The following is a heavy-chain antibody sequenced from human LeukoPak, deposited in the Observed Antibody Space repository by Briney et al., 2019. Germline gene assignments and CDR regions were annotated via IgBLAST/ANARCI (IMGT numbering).Heavy chain of an antibody. CDR3: ARDIWYSTGYHDY. Sequence: TGGSLRLSCAASGFTFSNAWMSWVRQAPGKGLEWVGRIKSKTDGVTTEYAASVKGRFTISRDDSKSIAYLQMNSLKTEDTAVYYCARDIWYSTGYHDYWGQGTLVTVSS. J-gene: IGHJ4*02. CDR2: IKSKTDGVTT. CDR1: GFTFSNAW. D-gene: IGHD3-22*01. V-gene: IGHV3-15*01.